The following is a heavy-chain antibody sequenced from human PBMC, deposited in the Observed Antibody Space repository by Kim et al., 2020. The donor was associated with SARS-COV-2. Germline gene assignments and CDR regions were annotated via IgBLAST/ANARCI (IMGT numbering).Heavy chain of an antibody. Sequence: YADAGKGRFTSSRDNAKNSLYLQMNSLRAEDTAVYYCARVRSSGWDYVDYWGQGTLVTVSS. J-gene: IGHJ4*02. D-gene: IGHD6-19*01. CDR3: ARVRSSGWDYVDY. V-gene: IGHV3-11*06.